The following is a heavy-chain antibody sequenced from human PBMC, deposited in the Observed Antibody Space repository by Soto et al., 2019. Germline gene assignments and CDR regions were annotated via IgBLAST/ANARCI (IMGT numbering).Heavy chain of an antibody. CDR1: DFTFSNAW. Sequence: PGGSLRLSCAASDFTFSNAWINWVRQAPGKGLEWVSVINSGGSTYYADSVKGRFTISRDNSKNTLYLQMNSLRAEDTAVYYCARDSYGSGGPLDYYYMDVWGKGTTVTVSS. CDR2: INSGGST. CDR3: ARDSYGSGGPLDYYYMDV. J-gene: IGHJ6*03. D-gene: IGHD3-10*01. V-gene: IGHV3-66*01.